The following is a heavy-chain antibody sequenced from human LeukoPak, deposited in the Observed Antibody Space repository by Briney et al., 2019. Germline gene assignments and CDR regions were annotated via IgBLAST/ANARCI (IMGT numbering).Heavy chain of an antibody. V-gene: IGHV4-59*01. CDR3: ARGGYYGSGNDFRFDP. D-gene: IGHD3-10*01. CDR2: IHYTGST. Sequence: SETLSLTCTVSGGSINSYYWSWIRQPPGKGLECIGYIHYTGSTNYNPSLKSRVTISVDTSKDQFSLKLSSVTAADTAIYYCARGGYYGSGNDFRFDPWGQGTLVTVSS. J-gene: IGHJ5*02. CDR1: GGSINSYY.